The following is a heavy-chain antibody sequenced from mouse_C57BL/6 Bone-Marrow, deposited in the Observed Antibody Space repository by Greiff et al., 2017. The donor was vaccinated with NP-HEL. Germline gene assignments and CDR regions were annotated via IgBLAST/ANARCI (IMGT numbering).Heavy chain of an antibody. J-gene: IGHJ3*01. V-gene: IGHV2-6*01. CDR3: ASVTIYSRFAY. Sequence: QVQLKESGPGLVAPSQSLSITCTVSGFSLTSYGVDWVRQSPGKGLEWLGVIWGVGSTNYNSALKSRLSISKDNSKSQVFLKMNSLQTDDTAMYYCASVTIYSRFAYWGQGTLVTVSA. CDR2: IWGVGST. D-gene: IGHD2-5*01. CDR1: GFSLTSYG.